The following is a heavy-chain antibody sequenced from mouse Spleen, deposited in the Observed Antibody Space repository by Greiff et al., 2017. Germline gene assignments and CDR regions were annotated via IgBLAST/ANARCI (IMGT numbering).Heavy chain of an antibody. CDR1: GLSLSNSV. J-gene: IGHJ4*01. CDR3: AAGNHIDY. CDR2: IWRGGNT. V-gene: IGHV2-5-1*01. D-gene: IGHD2-1*01. Sequence: QVQLKQSGPSLVQPSQSLSITCTVSGLSLSNSVVHWIRQSPGKGLDWLGVIWRGGNTDYNAAFMSRLIITKDNSKSQVFFEMNSLQAEDTAIYYCAAGNHIDYWCQGTSVTVSS.